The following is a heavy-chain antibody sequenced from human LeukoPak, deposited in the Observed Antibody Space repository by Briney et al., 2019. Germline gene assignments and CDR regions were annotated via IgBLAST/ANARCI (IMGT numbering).Heavy chain of an antibody. D-gene: IGHD3-10*01. CDR1: GYTFTSYG. J-gene: IGHJ4*02. V-gene: IGHV1-18*01. CDR2: ISAYNGNT. CDR3: ARDSYYGSGSYWQPNY. Sequence: ASVKVSCKASGYTFTSYGISWVRQAPGQGLEWMGWISAYNGNTNYAQKLQGRVTMTTDTSTSTAYMELRRLRSDDTAVYYCARDSYYGSGSYWQPNYWGQGTLVTVSS.